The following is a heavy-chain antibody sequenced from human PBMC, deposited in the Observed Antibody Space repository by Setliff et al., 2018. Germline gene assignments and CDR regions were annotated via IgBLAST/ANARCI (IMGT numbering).Heavy chain of an antibody. CDR3: ARGPPDFVVVPAAAKFDY. D-gene: IGHD2-2*01. CDR1: GYTFTNFG. CDR2: NSA. V-gene: IGHV1-18*03. J-gene: IGHJ4*02. Sequence: ASVQVSCKTSGYTFTNFGINWVRQAPGQGLEWMGWNSAYAQKFQGRVTMTIDTPTSTAYMELRSLRSDDMAVYYCARGPPDFVVVPAAAKFDYLGRGTLVTVSS.